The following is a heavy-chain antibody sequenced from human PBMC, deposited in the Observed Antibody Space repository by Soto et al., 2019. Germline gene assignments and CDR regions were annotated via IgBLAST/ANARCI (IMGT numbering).Heavy chain of an antibody. J-gene: IGHJ4*02. V-gene: IGHV4-31*03. CDR1: GGSTSSGNYH. D-gene: IGHD6-13*01. Sequence: SETPVLTCTVSGGSTSSGNYHWNWIRQHPGKGLEWIGNIYYSGSTDYNPSLKSRVSISIDTSKNQFSLRLTSVTAADTAMYYRARDQQRIFDSWVQGALVTVSS. CDR2: IYYSGST. CDR3: ARDQQRIFDS.